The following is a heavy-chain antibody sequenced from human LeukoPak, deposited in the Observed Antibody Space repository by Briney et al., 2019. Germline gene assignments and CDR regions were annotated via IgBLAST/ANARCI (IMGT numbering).Heavy chain of an antibody. CDR3: ARGTVEMATISY. J-gene: IGHJ4*02. Sequence: PGGSLRLSCAASGFTFSSYSMNWVRQAPGKGLDWVSSISSSSSYIYYADSVKGRFTISRDNAKNSLYLQMNSLRAEDTAVYYCARGTVEMATISYWGQGTLVTVSS. D-gene: IGHD5-24*01. CDR1: GFTFSSYS. V-gene: IGHV3-21*01. CDR2: ISSSSSYI.